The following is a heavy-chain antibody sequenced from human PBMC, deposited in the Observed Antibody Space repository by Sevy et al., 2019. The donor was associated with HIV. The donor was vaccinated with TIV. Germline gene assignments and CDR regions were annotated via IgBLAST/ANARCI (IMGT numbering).Heavy chain of an antibody. CDR3: AKTPIGWTREGFAQ. V-gene: IGHV3-23*01. Sequence: GGSLRLSCAASGFTFRTYAMSWVRQAPGMGLEWVSSISGSTTNTNYADSVKGRFTISRDNSKNTLYLQMNSLKAGDTAIYYCAKTPIGWTREGFAQWGQGTLVTVSS. CDR2: ISGSTTNT. D-gene: IGHD6-19*01. CDR1: GFTFRTYA. J-gene: IGHJ4*02.